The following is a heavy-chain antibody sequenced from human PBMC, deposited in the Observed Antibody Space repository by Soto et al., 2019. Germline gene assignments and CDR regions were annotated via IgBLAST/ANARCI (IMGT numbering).Heavy chain of an antibody. D-gene: IGHD2-2*01. Sequence: QVQLQESGPGLVKPSETLSLTCSVSGGSVTSYYWTWIRQPPGKGLEWIGYVFYSGNTNCNPSLLSRVTMSVDSSRNHFSLTLNSVPAADTAVYYCATGSRSSTSDAFDVWGRGTMVTVSS. CDR3: ATGSRSSTSDAFDV. CDR2: VFYSGNT. V-gene: IGHV4-59*02. J-gene: IGHJ3*01. CDR1: GGSVTSYY.